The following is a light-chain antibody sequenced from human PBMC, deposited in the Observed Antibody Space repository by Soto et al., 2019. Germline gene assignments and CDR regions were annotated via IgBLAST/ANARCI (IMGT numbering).Light chain of an antibody. V-gene: IGLV2-23*01. CDR2: EGS. J-gene: IGLJ1*01. Sequence: QSVLTQLASVSGSPGQSITISCTGTSCDVGSYNLVSWYQQHPGKAPKLMIYEGSKRPSGVSNRFSGSKSGNTASLTISGLQAEDEADYYCCSYAGSSTFYVFGTGTKVTVL. CDR3: CSYAGSSTFYV. CDR1: SCDVGSYNL.